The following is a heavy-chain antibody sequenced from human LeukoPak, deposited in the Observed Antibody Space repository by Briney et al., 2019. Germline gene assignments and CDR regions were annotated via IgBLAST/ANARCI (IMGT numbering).Heavy chain of an antibody. CDR1: GFTFSDYY. J-gene: IGHJ4*02. Sequence: GGSLRLSCEVSGFTFSDYYMSWIRQAPGKGLEWVSYISSSGSTKNYEDSVKGRFTISRDNAKNSLYLQMNSLRAEDTAVYYCARFEGGYSYGPDYWGQGTLVTVSS. CDR3: ARFEGGYSYGPDY. CDR2: ISSSGSTK. V-gene: IGHV3-11*01. D-gene: IGHD5-18*01.